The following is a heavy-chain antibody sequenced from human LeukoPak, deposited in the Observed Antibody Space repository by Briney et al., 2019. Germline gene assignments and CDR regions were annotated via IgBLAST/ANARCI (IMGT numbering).Heavy chain of an antibody. J-gene: IGHJ3*02. CDR2: INPTTGET. D-gene: IGHD6-13*01. CDR3: ARYGFSTVWQGGWHAFDI. CDR1: GYTFTSYY. V-gene: IGHV1-46*01. Sequence: ASVKVSSKASGYTFTSYYMHWGRQAPGQGLEWMGIINPTTGETTYAQKFQGRLTMTRDMSTSTVYMELSSLTSEDTAVFYCARYGFSTVWQGGWHAFDIWGQGTVVTVSS.